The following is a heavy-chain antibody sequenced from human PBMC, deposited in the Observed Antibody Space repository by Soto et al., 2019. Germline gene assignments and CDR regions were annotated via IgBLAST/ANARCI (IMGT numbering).Heavy chain of an antibody. CDR3: ARQQWLVLNAFDI. CDR1: GGSISSYY. D-gene: IGHD6-19*01. Sequence: QVQLQESGPGLVKPSETLSLTCTVSGGSISSYYWSWIRQPPGKGLEWIGYIYYSGSTNYNPCLRGRVTXAXDXXKSQLSLKLSSVTAADTAVYYCARQQWLVLNAFDIWGQGTMVTVSS. J-gene: IGHJ3*02. V-gene: IGHV4-59*08. CDR2: IYYSGST.